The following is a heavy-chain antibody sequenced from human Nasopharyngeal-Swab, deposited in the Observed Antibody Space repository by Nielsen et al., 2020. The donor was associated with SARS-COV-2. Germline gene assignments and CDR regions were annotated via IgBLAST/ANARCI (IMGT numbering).Heavy chain of an antibody. J-gene: IGHJ4*02. CDR1: GFTFSSFG. CDR3: ARDAPAHYGAFY. CDR2: IAQDASNE. V-gene: IGHV3-30*03. Sequence: GGSLRLPGAASGFTFSSFGMHWVRQAPGKGLEWVAFIAQDASNEYYGDSVKGRFSISRDSSKNTLYLQMDSLRGEDTAVYYCARDAPAHYGAFYWGRGTLVTVSS. D-gene: IGHD4-17*01.